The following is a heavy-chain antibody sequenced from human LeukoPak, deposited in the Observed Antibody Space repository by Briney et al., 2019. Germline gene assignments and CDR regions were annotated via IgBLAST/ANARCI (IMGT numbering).Heavy chain of an antibody. Sequence: GASVKVSCKASGYTFTGYYIHWVRQAPGQGLEWMGWINPNSGGTKYAQKLGRVTMTRDTSISTAYMELSRLRSDDTAVYYCARGVDLYSNYFDYWGQGTRVTVSS. CDR1: GYTFTGYY. CDR2: INPNSGGT. J-gene: IGHJ4*02. V-gene: IGHV1-2*02. D-gene: IGHD4-11*01. CDR3: ARGVDLYSNYFDY.